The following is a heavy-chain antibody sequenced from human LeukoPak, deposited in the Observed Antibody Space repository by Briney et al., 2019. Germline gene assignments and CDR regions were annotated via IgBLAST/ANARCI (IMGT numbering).Heavy chain of an antibody. Sequence: GSLILSCGASGFTFSSYSMNWVRPAPGKGLEWVSFIRSSSSYIYYADSVKGRFTISRDNAKNSLYLQMNSLRAEDTAVYYCARDYSGSYVIDYWGQGTLVTVSS. CDR1: GFTFSSYS. CDR2: IRSSSSYI. D-gene: IGHD1-26*01. J-gene: IGHJ4*02. CDR3: ARDYSGSYVIDY. V-gene: IGHV3-21*01.